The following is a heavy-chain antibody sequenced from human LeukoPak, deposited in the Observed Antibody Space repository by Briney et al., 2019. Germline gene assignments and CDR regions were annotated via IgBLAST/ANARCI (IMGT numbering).Heavy chain of an antibody. D-gene: IGHD5-12*01. J-gene: IGHJ4*02. Sequence: GGSLRLSCAVSDFTFSDYAVSWVRQAPGRGLEWVSGISAGGGSTYYADSVKGRFTISKDKSKNTLDLQMNSLKTEDTAVYYCTRHWATGWGQGTLVTVSS. CDR2: ISAGGGST. CDR3: TRHWATG. V-gene: IGHV3-23*01. CDR1: DFTFSDYA.